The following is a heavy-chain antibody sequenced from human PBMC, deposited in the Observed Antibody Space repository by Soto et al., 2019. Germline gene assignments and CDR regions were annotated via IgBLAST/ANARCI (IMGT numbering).Heavy chain of an antibody. J-gene: IGHJ4*02. CDR1: GYTFTSYA. D-gene: IGHD4-17*01. CDR3: ARASSYAFDY. Sequence: GASAKVSCKASGYTFTSYAMNWVRQDHGQRLEWMGWINAGNGNTKYSQKFQGRVTITRDTSASTAYMELSSLRSEDSGVYYCARASSYAFDYWGQGALVTVSS. CDR2: INAGNGNT. V-gene: IGHV1-3*01.